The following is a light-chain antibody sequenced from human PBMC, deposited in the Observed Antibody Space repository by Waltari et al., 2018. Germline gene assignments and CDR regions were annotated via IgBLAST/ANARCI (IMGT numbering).Light chain of an antibody. CDR3: SSYTGGRSVV. Sequence: QSALTQPDSVSGSPGQSVTMSCTGTSNDIGAYPYVSWYQQVPGRAPKLIIYDVSIWPSGVSDRFSGSKSGATASLTLSGLQPEDEAVYYCSSYTGGRSVVFGGGTTLTVL. CDR1: SNDIGAYPY. CDR2: DVS. V-gene: IGLV2-14*03. J-gene: IGLJ2*01.